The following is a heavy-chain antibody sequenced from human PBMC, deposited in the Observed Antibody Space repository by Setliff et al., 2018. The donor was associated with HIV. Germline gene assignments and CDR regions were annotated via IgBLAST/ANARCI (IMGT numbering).Heavy chain of an antibody. Sequence: SETLSLTCTVSGGSISSYYWSWIRQPPGKGLEWIGYIYTSGSTNYNPSLKSRVTISLDTSKNQFSLKLTSVTAPDTAVYYCARLSGDYYYFDYWGQGTLVTVSS. CDR2: IYTSGST. V-gene: IGHV4-4*09. D-gene: IGHD2-21*02. CDR1: GGSISSYY. J-gene: IGHJ4*02. CDR3: ARLSGDYYYFDY.